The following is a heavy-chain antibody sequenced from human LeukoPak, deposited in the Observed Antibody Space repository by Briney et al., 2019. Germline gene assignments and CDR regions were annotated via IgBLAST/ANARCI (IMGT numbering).Heavy chain of an antibody. J-gene: IGHJ4*02. V-gene: IGHV3-21*01. CDR2: ISSSSSYI. CDR3: AREGWIAAAGPFDY. CDR1: GFTFSSYS. Sequence: PGGSLRLSCAASGFTFSSYSMNWVRQAPGKGLEWVSSISSSSSYIYYADSVKGRFTISRDNAKNSLYLQMNSLRAEDTAVYYCAREGWIAAAGPFDYWGQGTLVTVSS. D-gene: IGHD6-13*01.